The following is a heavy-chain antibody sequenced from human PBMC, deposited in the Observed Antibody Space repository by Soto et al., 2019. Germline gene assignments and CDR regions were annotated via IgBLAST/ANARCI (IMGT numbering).Heavy chain of an antibody. CDR2: ISSSGGSS. V-gene: IGHV3-23*01. CDR1: GFAFSTYA. D-gene: IGHD6-13*01. Sequence: GGSLRLSCAASGFAFSTYAMTWVRQAPGKGLEWVSVISSSGGSSYYADSVKGRFTISRDNSKNTLFLQMNGLRAEDTAVYYCAKVTKRAAAGRYEYYKYGMDVWGQGTTVTVSS. J-gene: IGHJ6*02. CDR3: AKVTKRAAAGRYEYYKYGMDV.